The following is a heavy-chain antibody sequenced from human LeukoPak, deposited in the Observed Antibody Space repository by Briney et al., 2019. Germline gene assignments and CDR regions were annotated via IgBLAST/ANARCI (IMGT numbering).Heavy chain of an antibody. CDR3: ARLYSYGLDY. CDR1: GYSISSGNY. CDR2: IYHSGST. D-gene: IGHD5-18*01. J-gene: IGHJ4*02. Sequence: PSETLSLTCTVSGYSISSGNYWGWIRQPPGKGLEWIGCIYHSGSTYYNPSLKSRVTISVDTSKNQFSLNLSSVTAADTAVYYCARLYSYGLDYWGQGTLVTVSS. V-gene: IGHV4-38-2*02.